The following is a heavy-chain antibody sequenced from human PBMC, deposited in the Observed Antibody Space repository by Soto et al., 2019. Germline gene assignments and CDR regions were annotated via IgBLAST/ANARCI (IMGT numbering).Heavy chain of an antibody. CDR3: ARCSGGYSYGYWSYYYGMDV. J-gene: IGHJ6*02. V-gene: IGHV5-51*01. D-gene: IGHD5-18*01. CDR2: IYPGDSDT. Sequence: ESLKISCKGSGYSVTSYWIGWVRQMPGKGLEWMGIIYPGDSDTRYSPSFQGQVNISADKSISTAYLQWSSLKASDTAMYYCARCSGGYSYGYWSYYYGMDVWGQGTTVTVSS. CDR1: GYSVTSYW.